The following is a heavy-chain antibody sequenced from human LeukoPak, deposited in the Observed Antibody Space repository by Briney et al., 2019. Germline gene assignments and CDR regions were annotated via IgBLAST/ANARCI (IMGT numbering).Heavy chain of an antibody. D-gene: IGHD5-12*01. CDR3: ARDENGDSDFDL. Sequence: PGGSLRLSCAASGFIFSNYDMSWVRQAPGKGLERVSFISSGGSTIFYADSVKGRFTISRDDAKNSLYVQMNNLRVEDTAVYYCARDENGDSDFDLWGRGTLVTVSS. J-gene: IGHJ2*01. CDR1: GFIFSNYD. V-gene: IGHV3-48*01. CDR2: ISSGGSTI.